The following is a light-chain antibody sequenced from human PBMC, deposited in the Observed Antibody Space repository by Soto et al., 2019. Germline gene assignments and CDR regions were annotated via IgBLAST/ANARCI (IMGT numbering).Light chain of an antibody. J-gene: IGKJ5*01. CDR3: QQRSNWPPLT. CDR2: DAS. V-gene: IGKV3-11*01. CDR1: QRVSSD. Sequence: EIVLTQSPATMSLSSGERATLSCRASQRVSSDLSWYQQKHGQAPRLLIYDASNRATGIPARFSGSGSGTDFTPTTSSLEHQDFAVYYCQQRSNWPPLTFGQGTRLEIK.